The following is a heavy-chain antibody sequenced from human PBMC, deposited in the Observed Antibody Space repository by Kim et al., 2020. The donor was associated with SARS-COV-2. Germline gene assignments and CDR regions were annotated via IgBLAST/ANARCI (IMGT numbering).Heavy chain of an antibody. CDR1: GGTFSSYA. V-gene: IGHV1-69*13. J-gene: IGHJ3*02. D-gene: IGHD1-1*01. CDR3: ARGEPDWNAGAGAFDI. CDR2: ITPIFGTA. Sequence: SVKVSCKASGGTFSSYAISWVRQAPGQGLEWMGGITPIFGTANYAQKFQGRVTITADESTSTAYMELSSLRSEDTAVYYCARGEPDWNAGAGAFDIWGQGTMVTVSS.